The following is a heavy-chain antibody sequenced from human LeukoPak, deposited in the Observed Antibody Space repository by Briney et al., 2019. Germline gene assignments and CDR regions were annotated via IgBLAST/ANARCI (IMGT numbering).Heavy chain of an antibody. Sequence: GASVKVSCKTSGFTFTTYTMHWVRQAPGQRLEWMGWINAANGNTQYSQKFQGRVTITRDTSASTTYMELTSLRYEDTAVYYCARSHGGAFDYWGQGTLVTVSS. J-gene: IGHJ4*02. D-gene: IGHD2-15*01. CDR3: ARSHGGAFDY. CDR2: INAANGNT. CDR1: GFTFTTYT. V-gene: IGHV1-3*01.